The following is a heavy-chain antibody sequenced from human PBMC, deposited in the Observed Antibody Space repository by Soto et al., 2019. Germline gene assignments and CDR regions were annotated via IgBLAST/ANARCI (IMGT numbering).Heavy chain of an antibody. CDR2: IYYSGST. V-gene: IGHV4-39*01. J-gene: IGHJ5*02. CDR3: DSVPGDFWSAYYSWFDP. Sequence: SETLSLTCTVSGGSISSRGYYWGWIRQPPGKGLEWIGTIYYSGSTYYNPSLKSRVTISVDTSKNQFSLKLSSVTAADTAVYYCDSVPGDFWSAYYSWFDPWGHGNLVTVS. CDR1: GGSISSRGYY. D-gene: IGHD3-3*01.